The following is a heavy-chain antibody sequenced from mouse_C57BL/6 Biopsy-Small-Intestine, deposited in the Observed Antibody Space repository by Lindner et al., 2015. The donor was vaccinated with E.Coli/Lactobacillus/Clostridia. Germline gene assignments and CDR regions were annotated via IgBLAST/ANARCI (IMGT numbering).Heavy chain of an antibody. J-gene: IGHJ3*01. D-gene: IGHD2-14*01. CDR1: GYTFSNYG. CDR2: VSADNVNT. Sequence: SVKVSCKASGYTFSNYGFSWVRQAPGQGPEWMGWVSADNVNTDSAQKVQGRITMTTDTSTSTAYMELRSLRSDDTAVYYCVRDRLGALYDRKAFNIWGQGTMVTVSS. CDR3: VRDRLGALYDRKAFNI. V-gene: IGHV1-4*02.